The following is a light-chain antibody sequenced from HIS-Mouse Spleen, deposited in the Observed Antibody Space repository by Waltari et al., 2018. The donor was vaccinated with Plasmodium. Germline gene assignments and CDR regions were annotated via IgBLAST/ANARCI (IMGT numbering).Light chain of an antibody. CDR2: KDS. J-gene: IGLJ3*02. CDR1: ALPKQY. V-gene: IGLV3-25*03. CDR3: QSADSSGTPNWV. Sequence: SYELTQPPSVSVSPGQTARITCSGDALPKQYAYRYQQKPGQAPVLVIYKDSERPSGIPERCSGSSSGTTVTLTISGVQAEDEADYYCQSADSSGTPNWVFGGGTKLTVL.